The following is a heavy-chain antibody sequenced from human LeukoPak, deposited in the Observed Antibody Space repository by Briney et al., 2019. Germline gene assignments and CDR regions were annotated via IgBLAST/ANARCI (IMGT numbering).Heavy chain of an antibody. CDR3: ARDKGNHPYNWFDP. CDR1: GFTFNNYA. CDR2: IWYDGSNK. V-gene: IGHV3-33*01. Sequence: GRSLRLSCAASGFTFNNYAMHWVRQAPGKGLEWVTTIWYDGSNKYYGDSVKGRFTISRDNSKSTLYLQMNSLRAEDTAVYYCARDKGNHPYNWFDPWGQGTLVNVSS. J-gene: IGHJ5*02. D-gene: IGHD1-14*01.